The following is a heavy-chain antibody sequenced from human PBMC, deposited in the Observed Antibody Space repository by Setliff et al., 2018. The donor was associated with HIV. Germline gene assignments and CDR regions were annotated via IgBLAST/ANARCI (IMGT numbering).Heavy chain of an antibody. CDR3: AREGGSGWYFDY. J-gene: IGHJ4*02. CDR1: GGTFSIYA. CDR2: IIPILGMS. D-gene: IGHD6-19*01. Sequence: SVKVSCKASGGTFSIYAISWVRQAPGQGLEWMGGIIPILGMSIYAQKFQGRVTITRDTSASTAYMELSSLRSEDTAVYYCAREGGSGWYFDYWGQGTLVTVSS. V-gene: IGHV1-69*10.